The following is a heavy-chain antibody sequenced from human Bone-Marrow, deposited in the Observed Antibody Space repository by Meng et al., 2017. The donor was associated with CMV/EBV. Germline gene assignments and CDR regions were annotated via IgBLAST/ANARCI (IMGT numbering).Heavy chain of an antibody. V-gene: IGHV1-69*05. D-gene: IGHD4-17*01. CDR3: ARDRTQDRSGDYYYYGMDV. CDR1: GYMFISYD. Sequence: SVKVSCKASGYMFISYDINWVRQAPGQGLEWMGGIIPIFGTANYAQKFQGRVTITTDESTSTAYMELSSLRSEDTAVYYCARDRTQDRSGDYYYYGMDVWGQGTTVTVSS. J-gene: IGHJ6*02. CDR2: IIPIFGTA.